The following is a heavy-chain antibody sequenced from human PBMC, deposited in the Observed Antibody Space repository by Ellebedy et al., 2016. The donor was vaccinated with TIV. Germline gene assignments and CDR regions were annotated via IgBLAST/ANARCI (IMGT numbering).Heavy chain of an antibody. CDR1: GFTFSTFW. CDR2: INQDGSEK. Sequence: GESLKISCAASGFTFSTFWMSWVRQAPGKGLEWVAHINQDGSEKYYVDSVKGRFTISRDNAKNSLYLQMNSLRAEDTAVYYCARDYVSGWALAYWGQGTLVTVSS. CDR3: ARDYVSGWALAY. D-gene: IGHD6-19*01. V-gene: IGHV3-7*01. J-gene: IGHJ4*02.